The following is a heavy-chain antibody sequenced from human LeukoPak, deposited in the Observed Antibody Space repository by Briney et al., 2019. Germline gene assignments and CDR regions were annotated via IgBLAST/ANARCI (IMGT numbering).Heavy chain of an antibody. Sequence: ASVKVSCKASGYTFTSYGISWVRQAPGQGLEWMGWISAYNGNTNYAQKLQGRVTMTTDTSTSTAYMELRSVRYDDTAVYYCARERRGYSGYDFFVPHQPMGYWGQGTLVTVSS. J-gene: IGHJ4*02. CDR1: GYTFTSYG. V-gene: IGHV1-18*01. CDR2: ISAYNGNT. D-gene: IGHD5-12*01. CDR3: ARERRGYSGYDFFVPHQPMGY.